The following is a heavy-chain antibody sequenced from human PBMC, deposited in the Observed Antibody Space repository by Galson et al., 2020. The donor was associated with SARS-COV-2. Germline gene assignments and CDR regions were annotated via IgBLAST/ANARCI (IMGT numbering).Heavy chain of an antibody. CDR1: GGSFSGYY. CDR2: INHSGST. J-gene: IGHJ6*02. CDR3: ARPRITMVRGIRYGMDV. V-gene: IGHV4-34*01. Sequence: SETLSLTCAVYGGSFSGYYWSWIRQPPGKGLEWIGEINHSGSTNYNPSLKSRVTISVDTSKNQFSLKLSSVTAADTAVYYCARPRITMVRGIRYGMDVWGQGTTVTVSS. D-gene: IGHD3-10*01.